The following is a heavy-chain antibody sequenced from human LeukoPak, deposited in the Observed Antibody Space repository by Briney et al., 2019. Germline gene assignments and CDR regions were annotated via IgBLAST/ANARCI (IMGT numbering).Heavy chain of an antibody. D-gene: IGHD3-9*01. CDR3: ARWLYYDILTGKNYYYYGMDV. V-gene: IGHV4-59*08. Sequence: SETLSLTCTVSGGSISSYYWSWIRQPPGKGLEWIGYIYYSGSTNYNPSLKSRVTISVDTSKNQFSLKLSSVTAADTAVYYCARWLYYDILTGKNYYYYGMDVWGQGTTVTVSS. CDR2: IYYSGST. J-gene: IGHJ6*02. CDR1: GGSISSYY.